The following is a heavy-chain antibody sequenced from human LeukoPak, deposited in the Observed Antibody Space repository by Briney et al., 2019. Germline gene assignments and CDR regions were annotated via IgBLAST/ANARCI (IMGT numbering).Heavy chain of an antibody. J-gene: IGHJ3*02. CDR1: GGSISSGDYY. Sequence: ETLSLTCTVSGGSISSGDYYWSWVRQAPGKGLEWVSAISGSGGSTYYADSVKGRFTISRDNSKNTLYLQMNSLRAEDTAVYYCAKDIGGAFDIWGQGTMVTVSS. CDR2: ISGSGGST. CDR3: AKDIGGAFDI. V-gene: IGHV3-23*01. D-gene: IGHD3-16*01.